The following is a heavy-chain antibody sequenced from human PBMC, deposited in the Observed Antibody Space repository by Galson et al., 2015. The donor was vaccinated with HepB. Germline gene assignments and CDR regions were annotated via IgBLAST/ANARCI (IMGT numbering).Heavy chain of an antibody. CDR1: GFTFSSYE. V-gene: IGHV3-48*03. CDR2: ISSTSTTI. J-gene: IGHJ6*02. CDR3: VREDCSSTTCQYGENYYYYGMDV. D-gene: IGHD2-2*01. Sequence: SLRLSCAASGFTFSSYEMNWVRQAPGKGLEWVSYISSTSTTIYYADSVKGRFTISRDNAKNSLYLQMNSLRAEDTGVYYCVREDCSSTTCQYGENYYYYGMDVWGQGTTVTVSS.